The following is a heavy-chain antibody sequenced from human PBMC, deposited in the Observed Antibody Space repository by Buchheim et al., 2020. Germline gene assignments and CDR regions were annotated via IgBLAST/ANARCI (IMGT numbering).Heavy chain of an antibody. CDR2: ISSSSSTI. J-gene: IGHJ4*02. Sequence: EVQLVESGGGLVQPGGSLRLSCAASGFTFSSYSMNWVRQAPGKGLEWVSYISSSSSTIYYADSVKGRFTISRDNSKNTLYLQMNSLRAEDTAVYYCATGAGYDSSGYYYWGFDYWGQGTL. CDR3: ATGAGYDSSGYYYWGFDY. CDR1: GFTFSSYS. V-gene: IGHV3-48*01. D-gene: IGHD3-22*01.